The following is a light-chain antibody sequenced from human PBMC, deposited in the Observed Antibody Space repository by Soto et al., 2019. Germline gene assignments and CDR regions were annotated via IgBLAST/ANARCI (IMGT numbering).Light chain of an antibody. J-gene: IGKJ1*01. CDR1: QSVTSNY. Sequence: IVMTQSPATLSVSPGERATLSCRASQSVTSNYLAWYQQKPGQAPRLLIYGASRRATGVPDRFIGSGSGTDFTLTISRLEPEDFAVYYCQHYITSLTTFGQGTKVDI. V-gene: IGKV3-20*01. CDR2: GAS. CDR3: QHYITSLTT.